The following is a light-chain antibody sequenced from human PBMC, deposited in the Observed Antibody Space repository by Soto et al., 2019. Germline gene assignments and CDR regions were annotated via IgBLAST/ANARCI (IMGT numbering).Light chain of an antibody. CDR3: QHLYT. V-gene: IGKV3-15*01. J-gene: IGKJ2*01. CDR1: QSVTSN. CDR2: GAS. Sequence: EIVMTQSPATLSVSPGERATLSCRASQSVTSNLAWYQQKPGQAPRRLIYGASTRATGIPARFSGSGSGTEFTLTISSLQSEDSAVYYCQHLYTSGQGTKLEIK.